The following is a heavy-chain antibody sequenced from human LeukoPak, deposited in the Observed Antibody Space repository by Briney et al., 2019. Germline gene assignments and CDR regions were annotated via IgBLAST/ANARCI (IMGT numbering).Heavy chain of an antibody. CDR1: GFTFSGYS. J-gene: IGHJ4*02. CDR2: ISSSSSNI. Sequence: GGSLRLSCAASGFTFSGYSMSWVRQASGKGLEWVSSISSSSSNIYYADSVKGRFTISRDNAKNSLYLQMNSLRVEDTAVYYCARDRGRYSFDYWGQGTLVSVSS. CDR3: ARDRGRYSFDY. D-gene: IGHD6-19*01. V-gene: IGHV3-21*01.